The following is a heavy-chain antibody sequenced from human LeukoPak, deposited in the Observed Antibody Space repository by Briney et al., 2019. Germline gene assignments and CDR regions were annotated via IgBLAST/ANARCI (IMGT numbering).Heavy chain of an antibody. CDR1: GGSVSGYY. Sequence: MTSETLSLTCTVAGGSVSGYYWSWIRHPTGEGLEWIGYVYYNGATTYNTSLKSRVTISIDTSNNQFSLKMSSVIAADTAVYYCARDLGHITLGSTYYHNWFDPWGQGTLVTVSS. V-gene: IGHV4-59*02. CDR3: ARDLGHITLGSTYYHNWFDP. CDR2: VYYNGAT. J-gene: IGHJ5*02. D-gene: IGHD3-22*01.